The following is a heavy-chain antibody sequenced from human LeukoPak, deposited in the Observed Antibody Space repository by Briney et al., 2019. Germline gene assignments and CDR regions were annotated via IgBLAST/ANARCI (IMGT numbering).Heavy chain of an antibody. J-gene: IGHJ6*04. CDR3: ARVVEVWYSMDV. D-gene: IGHD2-21*01. CDR2: ISSSGSTI. V-gene: IGHV3-48*03. Sequence: GGSLRLSCAASGFTYSSYEMNWVRQARGKGLEGVSYISSSGSTIYYADSVKGRLTISRDNAKNSLYLQLNSLRAEDTAVYYCARVVEVWYSMDVWGKGPTVTVSS. CDR1: GFTYSSYE.